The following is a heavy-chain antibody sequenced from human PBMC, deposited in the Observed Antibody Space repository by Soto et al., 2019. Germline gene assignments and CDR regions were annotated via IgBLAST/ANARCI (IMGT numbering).Heavy chain of an antibody. CDR2: IMPVFPTP. J-gene: IGHJ6*02. Sequence: QVQLVQSGAEVKKPGSSVRVSCKTSGGTFRTSALSWVRQAPGQGLEWMGGIMPVFPTPDYAQKFQGRVTITEDESTSTAYMELSSLRSEDTAVYYCARDKDRQQLGGNYYYIMDVWGQGTTVTVSS. D-gene: IGHD3-3*02. CDR1: GGTFRTSA. V-gene: IGHV1-69*12. CDR3: ARDKDRQQLGGNYYYIMDV.